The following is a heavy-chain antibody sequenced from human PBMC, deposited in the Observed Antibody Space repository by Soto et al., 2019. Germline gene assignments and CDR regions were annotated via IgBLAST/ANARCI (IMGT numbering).Heavy chain of an antibody. Sequence: EVQLVESGGGLVKPGGSLRLSCAASGFTFNTAWMNWVRQAPGEGLEWVGRIKTSADGGATDYAAPVQGRFTISRDDSKNALYLHMNSLKTEDTAVYYCTTGSVDGVWGQGTTVTVSS. J-gene: IGHJ6*02. CDR3: TTGSVDGV. CDR2: IKTSADGGAT. D-gene: IGHD2-15*01. V-gene: IGHV3-15*07. CDR1: GFTFNTAW.